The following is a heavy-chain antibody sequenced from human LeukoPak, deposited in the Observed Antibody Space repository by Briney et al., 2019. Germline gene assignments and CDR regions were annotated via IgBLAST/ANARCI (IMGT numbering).Heavy chain of an antibody. CDR2: IYHSGST. CDR3: ASEAAYSSTWYYFDY. CDR1: GYSISSGYY. D-gene: IGHD6-13*01. V-gene: IGHV4-38-2*01. J-gene: IGHJ4*02. Sequence: KTSETLSLTCAVSGYSISSGYYWGWIRPPPGKGLEWIGSIYHSGSTYYNPSLKSRVTISVDTSKNQFSLSLSSVTAADTAVYYCASEAAYSSTWYYFDYWGQGTLVTVSS.